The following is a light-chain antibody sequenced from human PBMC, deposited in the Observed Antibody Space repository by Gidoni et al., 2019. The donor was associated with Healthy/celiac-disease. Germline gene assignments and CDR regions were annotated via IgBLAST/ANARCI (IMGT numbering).Light chain of an antibody. CDR3: QQRSNWPYT. CDR2: DAS. Sequence: EIVLTQSPATLSLSPGERATLSCRASQSVSSYVAWYQQKPGQAPRLLIYDASNRATGIPARFIGSGSGTDFTLTISSLEPEDFAVYYCQQRSNWPYTFGQGTKLEIK. CDR1: QSVSSY. J-gene: IGKJ2*01. V-gene: IGKV3-11*01.